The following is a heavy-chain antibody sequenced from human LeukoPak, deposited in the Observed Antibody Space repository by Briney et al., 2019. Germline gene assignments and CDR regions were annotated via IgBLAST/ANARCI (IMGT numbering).Heavy chain of an antibody. Sequence: PGGSLRLSCAASGFTFSSYWMSWVRQAPGKGLEWVANIKQDGSEKYYVDSVKGRFTISRDNAKNSLYLQMNSLRAEDTAVYYCARDSSYYGSGSYWGYYYYYMDVWGKGTTVTISS. CDR3: ARDSSYYGSGSYWGYYYYYMDV. D-gene: IGHD3-10*01. V-gene: IGHV3-7*01. J-gene: IGHJ6*03. CDR1: GFTFSSYW. CDR2: IKQDGSEK.